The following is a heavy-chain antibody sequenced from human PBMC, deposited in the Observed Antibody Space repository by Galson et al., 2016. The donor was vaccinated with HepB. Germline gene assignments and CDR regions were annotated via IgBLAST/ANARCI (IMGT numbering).Heavy chain of an antibody. D-gene: IGHD3-16*01. CDR2: IKPDGSEE. CDR1: GFTFSNFW. Sequence: SLRLSCAASGFTFSNFWMAWARQAPGEGLGWLATIKPDGSEEYYVDSVKGRFTISRDNARNSVSLQMNSLRAGDTAVYFCARDIRHGGLYWGQGTLVTVSS. CDR3: ARDIRHGGLY. V-gene: IGHV3-7*04. J-gene: IGHJ4*02.